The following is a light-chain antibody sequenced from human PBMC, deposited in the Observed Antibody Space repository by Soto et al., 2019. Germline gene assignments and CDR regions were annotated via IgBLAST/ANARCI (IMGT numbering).Light chain of an antibody. CDR1: SSDVGGYNY. CDR3: SSYTSSSTPYV. Sequence: QSVLSQPASVAGSPGQSITISCTGTSSDVGGYNYVSWYQQHPGKAPKLMIYDASNRPSGVSNRFSGSKPGNTASLTISGLQAEDEADYYCSSYTSSSTPYVFGTGTKAPS. J-gene: IGLJ1*01. CDR2: DAS. V-gene: IGLV2-14*01.